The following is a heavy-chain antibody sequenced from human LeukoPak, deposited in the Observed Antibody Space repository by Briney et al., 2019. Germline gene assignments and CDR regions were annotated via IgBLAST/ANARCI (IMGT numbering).Heavy chain of an antibody. J-gene: IGHJ3*02. CDR3: VGIRDYDSAGDI. V-gene: IGHV3-13*01. D-gene: IGHD3-22*01. Sequence: PGGSLRLSCAASGFTFSSYDMHWVRQATGKGLEWVSAIGTAGDTYYPGSVKGRFTISRENAKNSLYLQMNSLRAGDTAVYYCVGIRDYDSAGDIWGQGTMVTVSS. CDR1: GFTFSSYD. CDR2: IGTAGDT.